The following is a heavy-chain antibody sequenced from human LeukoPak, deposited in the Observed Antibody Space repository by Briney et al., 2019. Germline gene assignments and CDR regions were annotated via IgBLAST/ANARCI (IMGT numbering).Heavy chain of an antibody. CDR3: AREAAQLGYYYYYYMDV. CDR2: INPNSGAT. D-gene: IGHD1-26*01. Sequence: ASVKVSCKASGYTFTGYYMHWVRQAPGQGLEWMGGINPNSGATNYAQKFQGRVTMTRDSSISTAYMELSRLRSDDTAVYYCAREAAQLGYYYYYYMDVWGKGTTVTVSS. V-gene: IGHV1-2*02. J-gene: IGHJ6*03. CDR1: GYTFTGYY.